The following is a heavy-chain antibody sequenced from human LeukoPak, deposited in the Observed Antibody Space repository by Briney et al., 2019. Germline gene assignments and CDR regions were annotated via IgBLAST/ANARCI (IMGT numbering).Heavy chain of an antibody. CDR2: ISGSGGST. D-gene: IGHD6-13*01. V-gene: IGHV3-23*01. CDR1: GFTFSSYA. Sequence: PGGSLRLSCAASGFTFSSYAMSWVRQAPGKGLEWVSAISGSGGSTYYADSVKGRFTISRDNSKNTLYLQMNSLRAEDTAVYYCAKGPQQQLGRGVDYWGQGTLVTVSS. CDR3: AKGPQQQLGRGVDY. J-gene: IGHJ4*02.